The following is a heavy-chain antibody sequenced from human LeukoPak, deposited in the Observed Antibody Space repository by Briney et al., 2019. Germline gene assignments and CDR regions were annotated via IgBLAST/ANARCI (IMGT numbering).Heavy chain of an antibody. CDR3: ARGYDIDV. V-gene: IGHV4-59*01. J-gene: IGHJ6*02. Sequence: SETLSLTCTVSGGSISNYYWSWIRQPPGKALEWIGYIYYTGTTKYNPSLKSRATFSLDTSKNQFSLKLTSVTAADTALFFCARGYDIDVWGQGTTVTVSS. CDR2: IYYTGTT. CDR1: GGSISNYY.